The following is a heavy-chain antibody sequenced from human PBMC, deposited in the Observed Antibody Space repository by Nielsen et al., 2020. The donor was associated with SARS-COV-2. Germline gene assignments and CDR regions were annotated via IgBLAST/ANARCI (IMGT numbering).Heavy chain of an antibody. J-gene: IGHJ3*01. CDR2: ISSRGGST. D-gene: IGHD1-26*01. V-gene: IGHV3-23*01. CDR1: GFSFSTFA. Sequence: GGSLRLSCAASGFSFSTFAMHWVRRAPGKGLEWVASISSRGGSTNYAASVKGRFTVSRDNSMNTVDLQMNGLRGDDTAIYYCAKAEGAFELDAFDFWGQGTMVTVSS. CDR3: AKAEGAFELDAFDF.